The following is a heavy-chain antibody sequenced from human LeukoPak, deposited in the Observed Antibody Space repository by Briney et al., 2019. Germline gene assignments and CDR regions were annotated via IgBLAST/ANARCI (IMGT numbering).Heavy chain of an antibody. J-gene: IGHJ4*02. Sequence: GGSLRLSCAASGFTFSIYGMHWVRQAPGKGLEWVAFIRYDGSNKYYADSVKGRFTISRDNSKNTLYLQMNSLRAEDTAVYYCAKDSFIVGATGYFDYWGQGTLVTVSS. CDR1: GFTFSIYG. V-gene: IGHV3-30*02. CDR3: AKDSFIVGATGYFDY. CDR2: IRYDGSNK. D-gene: IGHD1-26*01.